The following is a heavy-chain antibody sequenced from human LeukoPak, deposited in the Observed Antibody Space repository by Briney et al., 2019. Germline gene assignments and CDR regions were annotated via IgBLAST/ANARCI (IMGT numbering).Heavy chain of an antibody. CDR2: INPSGGST. D-gene: IGHD6-13*01. CDR3: AREQQQLTHDAFDI. J-gene: IGHJ3*02. CDR1: GYTFTSYY. V-gene: IGHV1-46*01. Sequence: ASVKVSCKASGYTFTSYYTHWVRQAPGQGLEWMGIINPSGGSTSYAQKFQGRVTMTRDMSTSTVYMELSSLRSEDTAAYYCAREQQQLTHDAFDIWGQGTMVTVSS.